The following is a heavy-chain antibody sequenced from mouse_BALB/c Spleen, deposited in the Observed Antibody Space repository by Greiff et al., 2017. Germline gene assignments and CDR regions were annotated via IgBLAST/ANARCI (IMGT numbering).Heavy chain of an antibody. CDR1: GYSFTGYF. Sequence: EVQLQQSGPELVKPGASVKISCKASGYSFTGYFMNWVMQSHGKSLEWIGRINPYNGDTFYNQKFKGKATLTVDKSSSTAHMELRSLASEDSAVYYCARSDYYGSSYPAWFAYWGQGTLVTVSA. CDR3: ARSDYYGSSYPAWFAY. CDR2: INPYNGDT. J-gene: IGHJ3*01. D-gene: IGHD1-1*01. V-gene: IGHV1-20*02.